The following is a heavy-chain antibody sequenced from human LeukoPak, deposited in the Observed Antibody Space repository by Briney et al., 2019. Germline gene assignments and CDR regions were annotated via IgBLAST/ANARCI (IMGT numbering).Heavy chain of an antibody. CDR1: GFTFSSYG. J-gene: IGHJ4*02. V-gene: IGHV3-30*02. CDR2: IRYDGSNK. Sequence: PGGSLRLSCAASGFTFSSYGMHWVRQAPGKGLEWVAFIRYDGSNKYYADSVKGRFTISRDNSKNTLYLQMNSLRAEDTAVYYCAKDRVVVVPAATGLDYWGQGTLVTVSS. D-gene: IGHD2-2*01. CDR3: AKDRVVVVPAATGLDY.